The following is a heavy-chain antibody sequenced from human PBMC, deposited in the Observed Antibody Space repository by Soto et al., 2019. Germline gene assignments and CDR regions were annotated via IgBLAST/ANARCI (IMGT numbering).Heavy chain of an antibody. V-gene: IGHV3-33*01. CDR3: ARDSYYDSSGYCDY. CDR1: GFTFSSYG. J-gene: IGHJ4*02. CDR2: ICDDGSNK. D-gene: IGHD3-22*01. Sequence: PGGSLRLSCAASGFTFSSYGMHWVRQAPGKGLEWVAVICDDGSNKYYADSVKGRFTISRDNSKNTLYLQMNSLRAEDTAVYYCARDSYYDSSGYCDYWGQGTLVTVSS.